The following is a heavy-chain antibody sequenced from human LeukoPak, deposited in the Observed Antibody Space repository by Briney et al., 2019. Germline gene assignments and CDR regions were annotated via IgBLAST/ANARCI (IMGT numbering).Heavy chain of an antibody. CDR2: INPNSGGT. V-gene: IGHV1-2*02. CDR1: GYTFTGYY. J-gene: IGHJ3*02. CDR3: ARVYCSSTSCPYDAFDI. Sequence: ASVKVSCKASGYTFTGYYMHWVRQAPGQGLEWMGWINPNSGGTNYAQKFQGRVTMTRDMSISTAYMELSRLRSDDTAVYYCARVYCSSTSCPYDAFDIWGQGTMVTVSS. D-gene: IGHD2-2*01.